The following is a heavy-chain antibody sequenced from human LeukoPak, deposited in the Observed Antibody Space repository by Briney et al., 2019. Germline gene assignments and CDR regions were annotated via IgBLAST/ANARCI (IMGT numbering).Heavy chain of an antibody. V-gene: IGHV4-61*02. CDR1: GGSISSGSYY. Sequence: PSQTLSLTCTVSGGSISSGSYYWSWIRQPAGKGLEWIGRIYTSGSTNYNPSLKSRVTISVDTSKNQFSLKLTSVTAADTAVYYCARDRSFDDIFDYWGQGILVTVSS. J-gene: IGHJ4*02. CDR2: IYTSGST. D-gene: IGHD3-9*01. CDR3: ARDRSFDDIFDY.